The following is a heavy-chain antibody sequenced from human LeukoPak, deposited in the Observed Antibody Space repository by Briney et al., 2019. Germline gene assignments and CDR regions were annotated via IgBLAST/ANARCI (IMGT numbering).Heavy chain of an antibody. D-gene: IGHD2-2*01. V-gene: IGHV4-59*01. CDR1: GGSISSYY. Sequence: SETLSLTCTVSGGSISSYYWSWIRQPPGKGLEWIGYIYYSGSTNYNPSLKSRVTISVDTSKNQFSLKLSSVTAADTAVYYCARQKERYCSSTSCYGLTYFDYWGQGTLVTVSS. J-gene: IGHJ4*02. CDR2: IYYSGST. CDR3: ARQKERYCSSTSCYGLTYFDY.